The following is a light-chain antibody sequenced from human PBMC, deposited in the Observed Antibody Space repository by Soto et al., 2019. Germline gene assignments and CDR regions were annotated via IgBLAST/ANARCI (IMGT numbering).Light chain of an antibody. V-gene: IGKV1-12*01. CDR2: GAS. Sequence: DIQMTQSPSSVSASVGDRVTITCRASQGISNCLAWYQQQPGKAPNLLIYGASSLQSGVPSRFSGGGSGTHFTLIISSLQPEDFATYYCQQTNSFLPLTFGGGTKVEI. CDR1: QGISNC. J-gene: IGKJ4*01. CDR3: QQTNSFLPLT.